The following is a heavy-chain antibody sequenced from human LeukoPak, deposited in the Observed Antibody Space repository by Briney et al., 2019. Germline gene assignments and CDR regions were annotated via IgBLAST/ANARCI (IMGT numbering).Heavy chain of an antibody. D-gene: IGHD3-22*01. V-gene: IGHV3-48*03. Sequence: GGSLRLSCAASGFTVSRNYMNWVRQAPGKGLEWVSYISSTGGTIYYADSVKGRFTISRDNAKNSLYLQMNSLRAEDTAVYYCAELSITMSEGVWGKGTTVTISS. CDR2: ISSTGGTI. J-gene: IGHJ6*04. CDR1: GFTVSRNY. CDR3: AELSITMSEGV.